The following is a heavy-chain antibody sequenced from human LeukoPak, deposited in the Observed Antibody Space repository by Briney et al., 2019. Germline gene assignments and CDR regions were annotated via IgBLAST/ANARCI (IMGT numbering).Heavy chain of an antibody. V-gene: IGHV3-23*01. D-gene: IGHD2-2*01. J-gene: IGHJ5*02. CDR3: AKEVTLGYCSSTSCSDP. CDR2: ISGSGGST. Sequence: ESGGSLRLSCAASGFTFSSYAMSWARQAPGKGLEWVSAISGSGGSTYYADSVKGRFTISRDNSKNTLYLQMNSLRAEDTAVYYCAKEVTLGYCSSTSCSDPWGQGTLVTVSS. CDR1: GFTFSSYA.